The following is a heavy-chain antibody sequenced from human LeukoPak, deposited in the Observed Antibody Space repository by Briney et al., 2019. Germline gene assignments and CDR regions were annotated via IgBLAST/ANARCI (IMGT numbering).Heavy chain of an antibody. J-gene: IGHJ5*02. CDR3: ARGVGKWKLLPLDL. CDR1: GFSLSNHA. D-gene: IGHD1-26*01. V-gene: IGHV3-30*04. Sequence: GGSLRLSCAASGFSLSNHAVAWVRQAPGKGLEWVTIISHHGSTTHYADSVQGRFTISRDNSKNTVFLQMSSLRRDDTAVYYCARGVGKWKLLPLDLWGRGALVTVSS. CDR2: ISHHGSTT.